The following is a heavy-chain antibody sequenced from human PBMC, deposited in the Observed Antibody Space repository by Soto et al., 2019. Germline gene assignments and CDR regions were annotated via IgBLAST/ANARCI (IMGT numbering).Heavy chain of an antibody. J-gene: IGHJ4*02. D-gene: IGHD2-15*01. CDR1: GFTFSDHF. Sequence: GGSLRLSCAASGFTFSDHFMDWVRQAPGKGLEWVGRSRSKANNYITEYAASVKGRFTISRDDSKNSLYLQMNSLKTEDTAVYFCARDSSSCRASYCYFDNWGQGTLVTVSS. CDR2: SRSKANNYIT. V-gene: IGHV3-72*01. CDR3: ARDSSSCRASYCYFDN.